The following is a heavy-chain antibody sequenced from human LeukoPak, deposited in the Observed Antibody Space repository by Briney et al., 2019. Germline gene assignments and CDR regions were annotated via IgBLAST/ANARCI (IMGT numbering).Heavy chain of an antibody. J-gene: IGHJ4*02. CDR2: INPNSGGT. CDR1: GYTFTGYY. Sequence: ASVKVSCKASGYTFTGYYMHWVRQAPGQGLEWMGWINPNSGGTNYAQKFQGRVTMTRDTSISTAYMELSRLRSDDTAVYYCARTNYYDSSGYFQWGQGTLVTVSS. V-gene: IGHV1-2*02. D-gene: IGHD3-22*01. CDR3: ARTNYYDSSGYFQ.